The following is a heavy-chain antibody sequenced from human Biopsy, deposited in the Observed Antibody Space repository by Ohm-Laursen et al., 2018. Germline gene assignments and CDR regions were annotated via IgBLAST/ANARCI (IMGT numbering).Heavy chain of an antibody. Sequence: SETLSLTCTVSGDSISSYYWSWIRQPPGKGLQRIGYVYYTGSTDYNPSLQSRVTISVDTSKNHFSLRLRSVTPADTAIYHCARDRGYYSDRTVPGYFDLWGRGTLVTVSS. CDR2: VYYTGST. J-gene: IGHJ2*01. D-gene: IGHD3-22*01. CDR3: ARDRGYYSDRTVPGYFDL. V-gene: IGHV4-59*01. CDR1: GDSISSYY.